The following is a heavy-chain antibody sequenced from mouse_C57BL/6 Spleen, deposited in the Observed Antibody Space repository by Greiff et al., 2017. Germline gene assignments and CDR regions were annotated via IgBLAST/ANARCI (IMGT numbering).Heavy chain of an antibody. CDR2: IDPETGGT. CDR3: TRYNDYDWYFDV. Sequence: VQLVESGAELVRPGASVTLSCKASGYTFTDYEMHWVKQTPVHGLEWIGAIDPETGGTASNQKFKGKAILTADKSSSTAYMELRSLTSEDSAVYYCTRYNDYDWYFDVWGTGTTVTVSS. CDR1: GYTFTDYE. V-gene: IGHV1-15*01. J-gene: IGHJ1*03. D-gene: IGHD2-4*01.